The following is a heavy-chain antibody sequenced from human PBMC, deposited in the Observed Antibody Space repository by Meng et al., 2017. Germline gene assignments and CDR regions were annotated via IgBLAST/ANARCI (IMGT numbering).Heavy chain of an antibody. D-gene: IGHD2-15*01. CDR3: ARGLRCSGGSCYSSNWFDP. V-gene: IGHV4-31*01. CDR1: GGSISSGGYY. CDR2: IYYSGST. Sequence: VQLRESGPGLVKPSPTLSLTCTVSGGSISSGGYYWSWIRQHPGKGLEWIGYIYYSGSTYYNPSLKSLVTISVDTSKNQFSLKLSSVTAADTAVYYCARGLRCSGGSCYSSNWFDPWGQGTLVTVSS. J-gene: IGHJ5*02.